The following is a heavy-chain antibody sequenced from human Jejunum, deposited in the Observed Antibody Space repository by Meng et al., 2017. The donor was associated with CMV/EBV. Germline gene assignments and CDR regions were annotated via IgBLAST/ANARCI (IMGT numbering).Heavy chain of an antibody. CDR2: ISSNGGRT. D-gene: IGHD3-10*01. CDR1: GFAFSDYA. V-gene: IGHV3-64*01. CDR3: ARTLSYYGSGSYYDS. J-gene: IGHJ4*02. Sequence: EVQLVESGGGVVQPGGSLRLSCAASGFAFSDYALHWVRQAPGKGLEYVSAISSNGGRTYYTNSVKGRFTISRENSKNMVYLQMDRLTSEDMAVYYCARTLSYYGSGSYYDSWGQGALVTVSS.